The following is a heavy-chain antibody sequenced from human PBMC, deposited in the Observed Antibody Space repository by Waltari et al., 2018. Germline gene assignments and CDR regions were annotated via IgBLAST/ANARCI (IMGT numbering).Heavy chain of an antibody. D-gene: IGHD3-3*01. V-gene: IGHV4-34*01. CDR2: INHSGST. CDR1: GGSFSGYY. Sequence: QVQLQQWVAGLLKPSETLSLTCAVYGGSFSGYYWSWIRQPPGKGLEWIGEINHSGSTNYNPSLKSRVTISVDTSKNQFSLKLSSVTAADTAVYYCARRYYDFWSGYVYGMDVWGQGTTVTVSS. J-gene: IGHJ6*02. CDR3: ARRYYDFWSGYVYGMDV.